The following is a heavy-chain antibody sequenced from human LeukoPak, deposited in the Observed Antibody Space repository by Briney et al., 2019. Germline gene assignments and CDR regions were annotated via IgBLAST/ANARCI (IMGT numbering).Heavy chain of an antibody. V-gene: IGHV4-61*02. Sequence: PSETLSLTCTVSGGAISSGSYSWTWIRQPAGKGLEWIGRISTSGSTYYNPSLKSRVTISVNTSKNQFSLKLSSVTAADTAVYYCAREGYDYVWGSYRTQHFDYWGQGNLVTVSS. D-gene: IGHD3-16*02. CDR1: GGAISSGSYS. CDR2: ISTSGST. CDR3: AREGYDYVWGSYRTQHFDY. J-gene: IGHJ4*02.